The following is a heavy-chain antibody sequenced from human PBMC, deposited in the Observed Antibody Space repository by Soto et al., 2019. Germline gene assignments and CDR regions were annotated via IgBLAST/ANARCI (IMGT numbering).Heavy chain of an antibody. CDR2: IIPIFGTA. CDR1: GGTFSSYA. Sequence: QVQLVQSGAEVQKPGSSVKVSCKASGGTFSSYAISWVRQAPGQGLEWMGGIIPIFGTANYAQKFQGRVTITADESTSTAYMERSSLRSEDTAVYYCASADIVVVPAAMGGTTYYYYYGMDVWGQGTTVTVSS. D-gene: IGHD2-2*01. V-gene: IGHV1-69*01. J-gene: IGHJ6*02. CDR3: ASADIVVVPAAMGGTTYYYYYGMDV.